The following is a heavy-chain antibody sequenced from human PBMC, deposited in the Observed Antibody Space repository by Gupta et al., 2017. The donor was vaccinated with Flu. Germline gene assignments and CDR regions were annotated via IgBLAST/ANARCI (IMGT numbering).Heavy chain of an antibody. J-gene: IGHJ4*02. CDR2: ISGSGGST. CDR3: EKGRLGYTYYFDY. CDR1: FSSYA. V-gene: IGHV3-23*01. D-gene: IGHD3-16*02. Sequence: FSSYAMSWVRQAPGKGLEWVSAISGSGGSTYYADSVKGRFTISRDNSKITLYLQMNSLRAEDTAVYYCEKGRLGYTYYFDYWGQGTLVTVSS.